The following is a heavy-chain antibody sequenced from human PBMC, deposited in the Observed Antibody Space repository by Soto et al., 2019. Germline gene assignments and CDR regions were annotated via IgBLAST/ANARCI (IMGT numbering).Heavy chain of an antibody. CDR1: GFTFRDYY. CDR3: AREYYYTMDV. Sequence: QVQLVESGGGLVRPGGSLRLSCEASGFTFRDYYMTWFRQAPGKGLEWLSYIDSSTKYTNYADSVKGRFTISRDNAKNSLYLQMNSRRADDTAVYYCAREYYYTMDVWGQGNMVTVSS. V-gene: IGHV3-11*05. CDR2: IDSSTKYT. J-gene: IGHJ6*02.